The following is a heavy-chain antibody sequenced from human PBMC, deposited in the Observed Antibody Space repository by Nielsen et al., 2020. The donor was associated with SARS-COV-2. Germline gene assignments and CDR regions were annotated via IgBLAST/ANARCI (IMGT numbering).Heavy chain of an antibody. CDR2: ISWNSGSI. Sequence: GGSLRLSCSVSGASVSDTIYYWGWIRQPPGKGLEWVSGISWNSGSIGYADSVKGRFTISRDNAKNSLYLQMNSLRAEDTALYYCAKDPSPSYSSSWFDYWGQGTLVTVSS. D-gene: IGHD6-13*01. J-gene: IGHJ4*02. CDR1: GASVSDTIYY. V-gene: IGHV3-9*01. CDR3: AKDPSPSYSSSWFDY.